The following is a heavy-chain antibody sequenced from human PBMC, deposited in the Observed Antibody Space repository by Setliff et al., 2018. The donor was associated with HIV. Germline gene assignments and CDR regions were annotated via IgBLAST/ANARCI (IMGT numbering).Heavy chain of an antibody. CDR1: GDTFRSRA. Sequence: SVKVSCKASGDTFRSRAFNWVRQAPGQGPEWMGGIIPMFGTANYAQKFQGRVTITADESTSTVYMELSSLRSDDTALYYCARDPTGIATYHQASHMDAWGTGTTVTVSS. CDR3: ARDPTGIATYHQASHMDA. D-gene: IGHD6-13*01. V-gene: IGHV1-69*13. CDR2: IIPMFGTA. J-gene: IGHJ6*03.